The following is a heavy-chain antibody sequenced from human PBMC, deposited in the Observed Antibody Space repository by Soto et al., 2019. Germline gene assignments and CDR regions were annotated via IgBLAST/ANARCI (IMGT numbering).Heavy chain of an antibody. CDR3: ARVRDCSSTSCYPPDY. D-gene: IGHD2-2*01. CDR2: ISYDGSNK. Sequence: GGSLRLSCAASGFTFSSYAMHWVRQAPGKGLEWVAVISYDGSNKYYADSVKGRFTISRDNSKNTLYLQMNSLRAEDTAVYYCARVRDCSSTSCYPPDYWGQGTLVTVSS. V-gene: IGHV3-30-3*01. CDR1: GFTFSSYA. J-gene: IGHJ4*02.